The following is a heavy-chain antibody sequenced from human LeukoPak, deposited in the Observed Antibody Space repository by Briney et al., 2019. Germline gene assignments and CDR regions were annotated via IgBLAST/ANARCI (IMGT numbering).Heavy chain of an antibody. V-gene: IGHV6-1*01. CDR3: ARELDGYNSKPLDY. CDR1: GDSVSTNSVA. J-gene: IGHJ4*02. CDR2: TYYRSKWYN. D-gene: IGHD5-24*01. Sequence: SQTLSLTCAISGDSVSTNSVAWNWIGQSPSRGLEWLGRTYYRSKWYNDYAVSVKSRITINPDTSKNQFSLQLKSVTPEDTAVYYCARELDGYNSKPLDYWGQGTLVTVSS.